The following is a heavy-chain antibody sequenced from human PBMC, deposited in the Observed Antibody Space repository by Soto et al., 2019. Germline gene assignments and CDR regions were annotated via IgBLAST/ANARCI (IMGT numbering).Heavy chain of an antibody. CDR3: ARAGDIVTGTHELGAFDI. D-gene: IGHD5-12*01. J-gene: IGHJ3*02. Sequence: PGGSLRLSCAASGFIFSNYGMHWVRQAAGKGLEWVAVIWYDGTNKYYADSVKGRFTISRDNSKNALYLQMNSLRAEDMAVYYCARAGDIVTGTHELGAFDIWGQGTVVTVSS. CDR1: GFIFSNYG. CDR2: IWYDGTNK. V-gene: IGHV3-33*01.